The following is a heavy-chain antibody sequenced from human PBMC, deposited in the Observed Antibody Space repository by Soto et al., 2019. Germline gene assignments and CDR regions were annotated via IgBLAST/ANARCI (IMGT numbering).Heavy chain of an antibody. V-gene: IGHV1-69*13. J-gene: IGHJ6*02. Sequence: SVKVSCKGSGGTFSSYAISWVRQAPGQGLEWMGGIIPIFGTANYAQKFQGRVTITADESTSTAYMELSSLRSEDTAVYYCARERLYRILTGSTTSYYYYGMDVWGQGTTVTVSS. CDR3: ARERLYRILTGSTTSYYYYGMDV. CDR1: GGTFSSYA. CDR2: IIPIFGTA. D-gene: IGHD3-9*01.